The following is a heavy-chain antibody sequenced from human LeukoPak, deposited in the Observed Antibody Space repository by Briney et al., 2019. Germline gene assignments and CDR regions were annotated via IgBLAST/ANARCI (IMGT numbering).Heavy chain of an antibody. CDR2: IHHSGST. D-gene: IGHD4-23*01. J-gene: IGHJ6*03. Sequence: SETLSLTCAVYGGSFSGYYWSWIRQPPGKGLECIGEIHHSGSTSYNPSLKSRVTISVDTSKNQFSLKLSSVTAADTAVYYCARLTVGYYYYYMDVWGKGTTVTISS. V-gene: IGHV4-34*01. CDR3: ARLTVGYYYYYMDV. CDR1: GGSFSGYY.